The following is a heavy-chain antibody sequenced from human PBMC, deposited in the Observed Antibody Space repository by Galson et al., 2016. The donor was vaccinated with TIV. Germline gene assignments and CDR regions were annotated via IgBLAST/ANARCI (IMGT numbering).Heavy chain of an antibody. Sequence: SLRLSCAASGITFSSYAMSWVRQAPGKGLEWVSAISGGGGSTYYADSVKGRFTISRDNSKSTRYLQLDSLRVEDTAVYYCATLDSSGLSYARRFDYWGQGTLVTVSS. CDR3: ATLDSSGLSYARRFDY. CDR1: GITFSSYA. CDR2: ISGGGGST. D-gene: IGHD3-22*01. V-gene: IGHV3-23*01. J-gene: IGHJ4*02.